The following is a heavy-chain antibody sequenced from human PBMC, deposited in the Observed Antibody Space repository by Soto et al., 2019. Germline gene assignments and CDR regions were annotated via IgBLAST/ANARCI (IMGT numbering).Heavy chain of an antibody. CDR1: GGSISSSSYY. V-gene: IGHV4-39*01. CDR2: IYYSGST. Sequence: QLQLQESGPGLVKPSETLSLTCTVSGGSISSSSYYWGRIRQPPGKGLEWIGSIYYSGSTYYNPSLKSRVTISVDTSKNQFSLKLSSVTAADTAVYYCARLHDDFWSGYMDYYFDYWGQGTLVTVSS. CDR3: ARLHDDFWSGYMDYYFDY. J-gene: IGHJ4*02. D-gene: IGHD3-3*01.